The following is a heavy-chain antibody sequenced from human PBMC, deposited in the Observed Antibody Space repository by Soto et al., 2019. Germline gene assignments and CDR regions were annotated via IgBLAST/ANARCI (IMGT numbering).Heavy chain of an antibody. J-gene: IGHJ6*01. CDR1: GGTFSSYA. V-gene: IGHV1-69*01. CDR2: LIPISGTA. CDR3: AISQGSSTSLEIYYYYYYGMDV. D-gene: IGHD2-2*01. Sequence: QVQLVQSGAEVKTPGSSVKVSCKASGGTFSSYAISWVRQAPGQGLEWMGGLIPISGTANYAQKFQGRVTITAEESTSTAYMELSRLRSEDTAVYYWAISQGSSTSLEIYYYYYYGMDVWGQGTKVTVSS.